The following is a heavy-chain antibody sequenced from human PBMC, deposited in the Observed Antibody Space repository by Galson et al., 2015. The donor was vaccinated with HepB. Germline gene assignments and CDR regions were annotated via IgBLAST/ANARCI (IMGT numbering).Heavy chain of an antibody. Sequence: SLRLSCAASGFTFDDYAMHWVRQAPGKGLEWVSGISWNSGSIGYADSVKGRFTISRDNAKNSLYLRMNSLRAEDTALYYCAKDTRGISGEFDYWGQGTLVTVSS. CDR1: GFTFDDYA. V-gene: IGHV3-9*01. J-gene: IGHJ4*02. D-gene: IGHD1-14*01. CDR3: AKDTRGISGEFDY. CDR2: ISWNSGSI.